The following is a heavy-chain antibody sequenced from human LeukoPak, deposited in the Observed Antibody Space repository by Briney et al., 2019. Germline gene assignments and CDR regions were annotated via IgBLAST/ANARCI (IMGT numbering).Heavy chain of an antibody. J-gene: IGHJ4*02. V-gene: IGHV3-30*18. Sequence: PGGSLRLSCAASRFTFSSYAMHWVRQAPGKGLEGVAVISYDGSNKDYADSVKGRFTISRDNSKNTLYLQMNSLRAEDTAVYYCAKLAVAGSFDYWGQGTLVTVSS. CDR2: ISYDGSNK. D-gene: IGHD6-19*01. CDR1: RFTFSSYA. CDR3: AKLAVAGSFDY.